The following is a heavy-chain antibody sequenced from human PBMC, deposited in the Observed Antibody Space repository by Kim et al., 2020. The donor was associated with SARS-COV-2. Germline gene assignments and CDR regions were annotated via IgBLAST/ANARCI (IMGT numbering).Heavy chain of an antibody. Sequence: DWVTTDHAAPVKGRFSISRDDSKNTLYLQMNSLKIYDTAVYYCVTGAFDFWGQGTMVTVSS. V-gene: IGHV3-15*05. CDR3: VTGAFDF. J-gene: IGHJ3*01. CDR2: DWVTT.